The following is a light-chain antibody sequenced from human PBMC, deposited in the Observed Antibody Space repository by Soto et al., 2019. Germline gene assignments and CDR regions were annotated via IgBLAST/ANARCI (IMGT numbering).Light chain of an antibody. J-gene: IGKJ1*01. CDR1: QSVSSY. V-gene: IGKV3-15*01. Sequence: EIMLTQSPATLSLSPGERATLSCRASQSVSSYLAWYQQKPGQAPRLLVYGASNRATGIPARFSGSGSGTEFTLTISSLQSEDFAVYYCQQYNNWPWPFGQGTKVDI. CDR3: QQYNNWPWP. CDR2: GAS.